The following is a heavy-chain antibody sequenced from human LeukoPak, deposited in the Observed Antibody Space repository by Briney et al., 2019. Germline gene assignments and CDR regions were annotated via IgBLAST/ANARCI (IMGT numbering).Heavy chain of an antibody. Sequence: GGSLRLSCAASGFTFSIYAIGWVRQAPGKGLECVSAISGSGGSPYYADSVKGRFTISRDNSKNTLYLQMNSLRDEDTAVYYCAKDARSSFDYWGQGTLVTVSS. V-gene: IGHV3-23*01. CDR1: GFTFSIYA. J-gene: IGHJ4*02. CDR3: AKDARSSFDY. CDR2: ISGSGGSP. D-gene: IGHD3-10*01.